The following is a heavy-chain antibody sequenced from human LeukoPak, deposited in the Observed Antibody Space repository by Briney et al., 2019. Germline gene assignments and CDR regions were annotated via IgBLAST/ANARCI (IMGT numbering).Heavy chain of an antibody. D-gene: IGHD1-26*01. J-gene: IGHJ3*02. Sequence: GGSLRLSCAASGFTFSSYEMNWVRQAPGKGLEWVSYISSSGSTIYYADSVKGRFTISRDNAKNSLYLQMNSLRAEDTAVYYCATPYSGGYHGFDIWGQGTMVTVSS. CDR3: ATPYSGGYHGFDI. V-gene: IGHV3-48*03. CDR2: ISSSGSTI. CDR1: GFTFSSYE.